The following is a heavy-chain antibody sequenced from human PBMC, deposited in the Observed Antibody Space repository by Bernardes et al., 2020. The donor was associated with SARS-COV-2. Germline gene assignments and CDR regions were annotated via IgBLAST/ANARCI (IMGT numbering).Heavy chain of an antibody. Sequence: GGSLRLSCAASQFTFSTYWMSWVRQAPGEGLEWVATINQDGSEKYYVGSVKGRFTISRDNAKNSLYLQMNSLRVEDTAVYYCATWRYFDSSGYYYHFDYWGQGTQVTVSA. V-gene: IGHV3-7*02. CDR3: ATWRYFDSSGYYYHFDY. CDR2: INQDGSEK. J-gene: IGHJ4*02. D-gene: IGHD3-22*01. CDR1: QFTFSTYW.